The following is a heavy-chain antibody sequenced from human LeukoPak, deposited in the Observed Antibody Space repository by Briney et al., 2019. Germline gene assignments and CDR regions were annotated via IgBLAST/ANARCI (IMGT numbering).Heavy chain of an antibody. CDR1: GFTFSSYW. CDR3: ASKGVGGSYPFDY. J-gene: IGHJ4*02. Sequence: PGGSLRLSCAASGFTFSSYWMHWVRQAPGKGLVWVSRINSDGSSTSYADSVKGRFTISRDNAKNTLYLQMNSLRAEDTAVYYCASKGVGGSYPFDYWGQGTLVTVSS. CDR2: INSDGSST. V-gene: IGHV3-74*01. D-gene: IGHD1-26*01.